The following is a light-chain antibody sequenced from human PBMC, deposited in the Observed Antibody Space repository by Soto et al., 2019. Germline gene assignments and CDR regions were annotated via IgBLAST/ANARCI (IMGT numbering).Light chain of an antibody. J-gene: IGLJ1*01. CDR1: SSDVGNYNR. CDR2: EVS. V-gene: IGLV2-18*02. CDR3: NSFTSSSTYV. Sequence: QSALTQPPSVSGSPGQSVTISCTGTSSDVGNYNRVSWYQQSPGTAPKLVIFEVSNRPSGVSNRFSGSKSGNTASLTISGLQAEDEADYYCNSFTSSSTYVFGTGTKLTVL.